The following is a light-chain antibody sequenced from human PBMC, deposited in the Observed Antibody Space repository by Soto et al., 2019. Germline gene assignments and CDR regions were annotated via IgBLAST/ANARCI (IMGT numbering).Light chain of an antibody. V-gene: IGKV3-20*01. J-gene: IGKJ2*01. CDR1: QSVSSSY. CDR3: QHYAGSSYT. CDR2: GTS. Sequence: EIVLAQPPGTLSLSPGERATLSCRASQSVSSSYLAWYQQKPGQAPRLLIYGTSSRAAGIPDRFSGGGSGTDFTLTISRLEPEDFAVYYCQHYAGSSYTFGQGTKLEIK.